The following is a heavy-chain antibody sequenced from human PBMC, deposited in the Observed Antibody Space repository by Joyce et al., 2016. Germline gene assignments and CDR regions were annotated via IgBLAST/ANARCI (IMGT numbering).Heavy chain of an antibody. CDR3: ASSAGSYSQFDY. J-gene: IGHJ4*02. Sequence: QVQLQESGPGLVRPSQTLSLTCNVSGDTISSGGYYWSWIRQHPGKGLEWLGYIYHIGNTLDNPSLESRLTISVDMSKNQFFLNLNSVTAADTAVYYCASSAGSYSQFDYWGQGTLVTVSS. CDR2: IYHIGNT. D-gene: IGHD1-26*01. V-gene: IGHV4-31*03. CDR1: GDTISSGGYY.